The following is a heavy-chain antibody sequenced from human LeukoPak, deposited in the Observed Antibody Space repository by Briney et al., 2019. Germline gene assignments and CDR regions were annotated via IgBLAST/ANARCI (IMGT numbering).Heavy chain of an antibody. Sequence: GGSLRLSCAPSGFIFSNYGIHWVRQAPGKGLEWVAVIWYDGSNKYYADSVKGRFTISRDNSKNTLYLQMNSLRAEDTAVYYCARDPMGPDAFDIWGQGTMVTVSS. CDR3: ARDPMGPDAFDI. CDR1: GFIFSNYG. J-gene: IGHJ3*02. V-gene: IGHV3-33*01. CDR2: IWYDGSNK. D-gene: IGHD2-8*01.